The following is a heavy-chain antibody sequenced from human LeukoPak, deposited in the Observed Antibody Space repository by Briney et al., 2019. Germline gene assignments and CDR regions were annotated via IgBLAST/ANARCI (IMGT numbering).Heavy chain of an antibody. CDR2: ISYDGSNK. CDR3: AKDRRAWELRQIFDY. D-gene: IGHD1-26*01. Sequence: GGSLRLSCAASGFAVSSNHMNWVRQAPGKGLEWVAVISYDGSNKYYADSVKGRFTISRDNSKNTLYLQMNSLRAEDTAVYYCAKDRRAWELRQIFDYWGQGTLVTVSS. J-gene: IGHJ4*02. V-gene: IGHV3-30*18. CDR1: GFAVSSNH.